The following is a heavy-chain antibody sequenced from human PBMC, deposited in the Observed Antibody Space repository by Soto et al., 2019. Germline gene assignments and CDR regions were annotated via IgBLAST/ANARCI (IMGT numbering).Heavy chain of an antibody. Sequence: GGSLRLSCVASGFIFSSYGMHWVRQAPGKGLEWVAFVWFDGSNVFYADSVKGRFTISRDNSKKTLFLQMNSLRAEDTAFYYCAKMVGVSVAAAGFDLWGQGTLVTVSS. D-gene: IGHD6-13*01. V-gene: IGHV3-30*02. CDR3: AKMVGVSVAAAGFDL. CDR1: GFIFSSYG. CDR2: VWFDGSNV. J-gene: IGHJ4*02.